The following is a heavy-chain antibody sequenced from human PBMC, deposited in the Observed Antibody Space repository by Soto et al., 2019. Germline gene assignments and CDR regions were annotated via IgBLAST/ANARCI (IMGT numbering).Heavy chain of an antibody. CDR2: INPNGGST. Sequence: APAKVSFKGTSGTLTSYYIYWGRQAPGHGLEWMGIINPNGGSTRFAQTFQGRITMTTDTSTSTVYMELRSLRSEDTAVYYCARDLEVVVAATPNWFDPWGQGTLVTVSS. CDR3: ARDLEVVVAATPNWFDP. J-gene: IGHJ5*02. CDR1: SGTLTSYY. D-gene: IGHD2-15*01. V-gene: IGHV1-46*01.